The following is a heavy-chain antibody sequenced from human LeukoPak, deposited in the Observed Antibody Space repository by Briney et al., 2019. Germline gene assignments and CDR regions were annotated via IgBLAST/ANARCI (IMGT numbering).Heavy chain of an antibody. J-gene: IGHJ6*02. V-gene: IGHV4-59*08. CDR1: GGTISSYY. CDR3: ARGYYDTSMDV. Sequence: SETLSLTCTVSGGTISSYYWSWIRQPPGKGLEWIGYIYYSGSTNYNPSLKSRVTISVDTSKNQFSLKLSSVTAADTAVYYCARGYYDTSMDVWGQGTTVTVSS. D-gene: IGHD3-9*01. CDR2: IYYSGST.